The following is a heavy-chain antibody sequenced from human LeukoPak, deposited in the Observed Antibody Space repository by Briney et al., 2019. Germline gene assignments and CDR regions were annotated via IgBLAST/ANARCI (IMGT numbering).Heavy chain of an antibody. CDR2: INPSGGST. D-gene: IGHD3-10*01. J-gene: IGHJ4*02. V-gene: IGHV1-46*01. CDR1: GYTFTSYY. CDR3: ARDEGPFNRNYYGSGSYYNGGDY. Sequence: ASVKVSCKASGYTFTSYYMHWVRQAPGQGLEWMGIINPSGGSTSYAQKFQGRVTMTRDTSTSTVYMELSSLRSEDTAVYYCARDEGPFNRNYYGSGSYYNGGDYWGQGTLVTVSP.